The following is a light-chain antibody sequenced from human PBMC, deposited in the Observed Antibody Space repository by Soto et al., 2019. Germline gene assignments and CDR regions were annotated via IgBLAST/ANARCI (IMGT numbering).Light chain of an antibody. CDR3: QVWDDKSDHHG. CDR1: NIGGKS. J-gene: IGLJ1*01. Sequence: SYELTQTSSVSVAPGQTARTSCGGNNIGGKSVHWYQQKPGQAPVVVVYDDSDRPSGIPERFSGSNSGNTATLTISRVEAGDEADYHCQVWDDKSDHHGFGTGTKSPS. V-gene: IGLV3-21*02. CDR2: DDS.